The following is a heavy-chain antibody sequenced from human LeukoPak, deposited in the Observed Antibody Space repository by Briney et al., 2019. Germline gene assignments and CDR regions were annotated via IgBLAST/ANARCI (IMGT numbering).Heavy chain of an antibody. D-gene: IGHD3-22*01. CDR3: ARDGYYDSSNDFDY. J-gene: IGHJ4*02. CDR1: GFTFSSYS. V-gene: IGHV3-48*01. CDR2: ISTSSGTI. Sequence: EGSLRLSCAASGFTFSSYSMNWVRQAPGKGLEWVSYISTSSGTIYYADSVKGRFTISRDNAKNSLYLQMNSLRAEDTAVYYCARDGYYDSSNDFDYWGQGTLVTVSS.